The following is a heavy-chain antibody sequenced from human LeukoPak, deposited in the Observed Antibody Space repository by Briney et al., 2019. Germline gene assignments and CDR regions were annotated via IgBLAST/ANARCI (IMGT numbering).Heavy chain of an antibody. CDR2: IYYSGST. Sequence: SETLSLTCAVYGGSFSGYYWSWIRQPPGKGLEWIGYIYYSGSTNYNPSLKSRVTISVDTSKNQFSLKLSSVTAADTAVYYCAREFRGYCSGGSCHTPPFYYYYYMDVWGKGTTVTVSS. CDR1: GGSFSGYY. D-gene: IGHD2-15*01. V-gene: IGHV4-59*01. J-gene: IGHJ6*03. CDR3: AREFRGYCSGGSCHTPPFYYYYYMDV.